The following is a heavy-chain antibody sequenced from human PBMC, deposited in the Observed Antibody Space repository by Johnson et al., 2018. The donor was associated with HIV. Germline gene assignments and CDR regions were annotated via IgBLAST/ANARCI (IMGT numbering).Heavy chain of an antibody. J-gene: IGHJ3*02. Sequence: VQLVESGGDVVRPGGSLRLSCAGSGFIFDDYGMRWVRQPPGKGLEWVSGINWNGGSVGYADSVKGRFIISRDNANNSLYLQMNSLRAEDTALYYCARQHCYDSSGQGGGLDIWGQGTMVTVSS. CDR1: GFIFDDYG. V-gene: IGHV3-20*04. CDR2: INWNGGSV. CDR3: ARQHCYDSSGQGGGLDI. D-gene: IGHD3-22*01.